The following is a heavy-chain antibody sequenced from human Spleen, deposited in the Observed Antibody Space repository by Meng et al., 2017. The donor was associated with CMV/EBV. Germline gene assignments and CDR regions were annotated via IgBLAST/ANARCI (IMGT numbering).Heavy chain of an antibody. D-gene: IGHD2-2*01. Sequence: GGSLRLSCAASGFTFSSYGMHWVRQAPGKGLEWVAVIWYDGRNKYYADSVKGRFTISRDNSKNTLYLQMNSLRAEDTAVYYCATHCSSTSCLDYWGQGTLVTVSS. V-gene: IGHV3-33*01. CDR3: ATHCSSTSCLDY. CDR1: GFTFSSYG. J-gene: IGHJ4*02. CDR2: IWYDGRNK.